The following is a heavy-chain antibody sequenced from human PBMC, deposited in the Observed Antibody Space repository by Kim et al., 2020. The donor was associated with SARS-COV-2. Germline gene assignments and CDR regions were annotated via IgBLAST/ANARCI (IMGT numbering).Heavy chain of an antibody. V-gene: IGHV1-18*01. CDR1: GYTFTSYG. J-gene: IGHJ4*02. Sequence: ASVKVSCKASGYTFTSYGISWVRQAPGQGLEWMGWISAYNGNTNYAQKLQGRVTMTTDTSTSTAYMELRSLRSDDTAVYYCARRDRGGGFGELLSIDYWGQGTLVTVSS. CDR2: ISAYNGNT. D-gene: IGHD3-10*01. CDR3: ARRDRGGGFGELLSIDY.